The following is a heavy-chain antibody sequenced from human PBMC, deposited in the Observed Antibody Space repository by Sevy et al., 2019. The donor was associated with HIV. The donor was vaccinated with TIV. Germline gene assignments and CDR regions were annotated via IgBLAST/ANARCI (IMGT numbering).Heavy chain of an antibody. CDR2: ISYDGSNK. CDR3: ARDPGVLWFGEPYYFDY. V-gene: IGHV3-30-3*01. D-gene: IGHD3-10*01. J-gene: IGHJ4*02. Sequence: GGSLRLSCAASGFTFSSYAMRWVRQAPGKGLEWVAVISYDGSNKYYADSVKGRFTISRDNSKNTLYLQMNSLRAEDTAVYYCARDPGVLWFGEPYYFDYWGQGTLVTVSS. CDR1: GFTFSSYA.